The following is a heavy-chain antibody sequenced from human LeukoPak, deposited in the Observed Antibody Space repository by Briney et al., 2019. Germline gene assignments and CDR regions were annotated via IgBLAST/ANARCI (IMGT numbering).Heavy chain of an antibody. D-gene: IGHD2-2*01. CDR3: ARDTKYAFDN. CDR1: GFTFSSYA. Sequence: HPGGSLRLSCAASGFTFSSYAMSWVRQAPGKGLEWISYIGISSGNTKYADSVKGRFTISGDKAKNSVYLQMNSLRVEDTAVYYCARDTKYAFDNSGQGTLVTVSS. CDR2: IGISSGNT. J-gene: IGHJ4*02. V-gene: IGHV3-48*01.